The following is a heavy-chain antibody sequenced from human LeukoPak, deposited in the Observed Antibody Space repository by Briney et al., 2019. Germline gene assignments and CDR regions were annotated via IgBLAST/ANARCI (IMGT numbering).Heavy chain of an antibody. CDR3: ARSLRYYYDSSGYYYYFDY. D-gene: IGHD3-22*01. J-gene: IGHJ4*02. CDR1: GFPFSSYD. V-gene: IGHV3-13*01. CDR2: IGTAGDT. Sequence: GSLGPSFAASGFPFSSYDMHWVRPATGKSLEWVSAIGTAGDTYYPGSVKGRFTISRENAKNSLYLQMNSLRAGDTAVYYCARSLRYYYDSSGYYYYFDYWGQGTLVTVSS.